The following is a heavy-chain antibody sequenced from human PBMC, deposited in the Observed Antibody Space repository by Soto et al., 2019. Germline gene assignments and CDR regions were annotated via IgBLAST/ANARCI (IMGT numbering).Heavy chain of an antibody. D-gene: IGHD6-13*01. CDR1: GFTFSSYG. V-gene: IGHV3-30*18. CDR2: ISYDGSNK. CDR3: AKDLLIAAAGTPGLLDY. J-gene: IGHJ4*02. Sequence: PGGSLRLSCAASGFTFSSYGMHWVRQAPGKGLEWVAVISYDGSNKYYADSVKGRFTISRDNSKNTLYLQMNSLRAEDTAVYYCAKDLLIAAAGTPGLLDYWGQGTLVTVSS.